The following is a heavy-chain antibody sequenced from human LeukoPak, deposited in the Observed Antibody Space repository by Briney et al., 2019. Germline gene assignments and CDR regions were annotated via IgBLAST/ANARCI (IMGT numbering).Heavy chain of an antibody. J-gene: IGHJ4*02. CDR1: GFTFSSYG. V-gene: IGHV3-30*18. CDR2: ILYDGSNK. Sequence: GGSLRLSCAASGFTFSSYGMHWVRQAPGKGLEWVAVILYDGSNKYYADSVKGRFTISRDNSKNTLYLQMNSLRAEDTAVYYCAKDPGGYCSSTSCGNYFDYWGQGTLVTVSS. CDR3: AKDPGGYCSSTSCGNYFDY. D-gene: IGHD2-2*01.